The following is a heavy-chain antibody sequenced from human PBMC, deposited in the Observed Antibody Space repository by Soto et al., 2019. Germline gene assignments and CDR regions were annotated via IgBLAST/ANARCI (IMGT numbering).Heavy chain of an antibody. CDR3: ASLSYGQLRYFDN. J-gene: IGHJ4*02. D-gene: IGHD3-16*02. V-gene: IGHV3-7*01. Sequence: GGSLRLSCAVPRFTFGDYWMSWVRQPPGKGLEWISNIKQDGSDRNYADSVKGRFTISRDNADNSMYLQMNSLRAEDTAVYYCASLSYGQLRYFDNWGQGTLVTVSS. CDR2: IKQDGSDR. CDR1: RFTFGDYW.